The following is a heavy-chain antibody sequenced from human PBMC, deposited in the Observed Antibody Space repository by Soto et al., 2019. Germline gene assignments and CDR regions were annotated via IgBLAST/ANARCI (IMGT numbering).Heavy chain of an antibody. CDR3: VRRHVSATGIDWFDP. CDR2: INAANGDT. Sequence: ASVKVSCKASGYTFTSYGIHWVRQAPGQRLEWMGWINAANGDTKYSPKFQGRVTITRDTSARTAYMELSSLRSEDTAVSYCVRRHVSATGIDWFDPWGQGTLVTVSS. CDR1: GYTFTSYG. V-gene: IGHV1-3*01. D-gene: IGHD6-13*01. J-gene: IGHJ5*02.